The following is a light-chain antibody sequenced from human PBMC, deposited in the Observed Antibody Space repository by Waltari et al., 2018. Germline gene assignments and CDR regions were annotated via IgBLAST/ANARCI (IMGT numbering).Light chain of an antibody. Sequence: DIQMTQSPSSLSASVGARVTITCRASQSSSDYLNWYQQKAGKAPKLLNYAASTLQSGVPSRFSGSGSGTDFALTISSLQPEDFATYYCQQSYSFGQGTRLEIK. CDR1: QSSSDY. V-gene: IGKV1-39*01. CDR2: AAS. CDR3: QQSYS. J-gene: IGKJ5*01.